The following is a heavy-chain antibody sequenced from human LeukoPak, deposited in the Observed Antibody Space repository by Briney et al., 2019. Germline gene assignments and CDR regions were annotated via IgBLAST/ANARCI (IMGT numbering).Heavy chain of an antibody. V-gene: IGHV3-53*01. D-gene: IGHD3-16*01. J-gene: IGHJ4*02. CDR2: IYSDDSA. Sequence: GGSLRLSCAASGFTVSRSSMTWVRQAPGKGLEWVSVIYSDDSAYYAESVKGRFTISRDNSKNTIYLQMNRLRAEDTAVYYCARDHRVGGSWGQGTLVTVSS. CDR3: ARDHRVGGS. CDR1: GFTVSRSS.